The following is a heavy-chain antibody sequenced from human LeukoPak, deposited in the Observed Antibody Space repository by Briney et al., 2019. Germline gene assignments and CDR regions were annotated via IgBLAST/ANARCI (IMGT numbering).Heavy chain of an antibody. Sequence: PSETLSLTCTVSGYSITSAYYWGWIRQPPGKGLEWIGSFFLKGSTYYNPSLKSRVTISVDTSKNQFSLKLSSVTAADTAVYYCARDHSSSWYVGYYYMDVWGKGTTVTVSS. CDR1: GYSITSAYY. D-gene: IGHD6-13*01. V-gene: IGHV4-38-2*02. J-gene: IGHJ6*03. CDR3: ARDHSSSWYVGYYYMDV. CDR2: FFLKGST.